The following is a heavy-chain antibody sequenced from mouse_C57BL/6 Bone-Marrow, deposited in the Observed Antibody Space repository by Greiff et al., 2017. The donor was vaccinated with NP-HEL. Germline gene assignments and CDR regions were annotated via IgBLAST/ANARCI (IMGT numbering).Heavy chain of an antibody. CDR2: ISNGGGST. D-gene: IGHD1-1*01. V-gene: IGHV5-12*01. Sequence: VQLKESGGGLVQPGGSLKLSCAASGFTFSDYYMYWVRQTPEKRLEWVAYISNGGGSTYYPDTVKGRFTISRDNAKNTLYLQMSRLKSEDTAMYYCARPFITTVVAPSFAYWGQGTLVTVSA. J-gene: IGHJ3*01. CDR3: ARPFITTVVAPSFAY. CDR1: GFTFSDYY.